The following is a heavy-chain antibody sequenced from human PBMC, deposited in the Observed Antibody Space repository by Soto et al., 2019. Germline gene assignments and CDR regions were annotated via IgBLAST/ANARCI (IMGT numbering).Heavy chain of an antibody. J-gene: IGHJ2*01. CDR2: IYSTGTT. V-gene: IGHV4-4*07. CDR3: VRDRADFSSTYYHYFSV. D-gene: IGHD6-13*01. CDR1: GTSVRHFY. Sequence: SETLSLTCTVSGTSVRHFYWSWIRQSAGKGLEWIGRIYSTGTTNFNPSLKSRLTMSMDMSKNQVSLNLTSVTAADTAVYYCVRDRADFSSTYYHYFSVWGRGTLVTVSS.